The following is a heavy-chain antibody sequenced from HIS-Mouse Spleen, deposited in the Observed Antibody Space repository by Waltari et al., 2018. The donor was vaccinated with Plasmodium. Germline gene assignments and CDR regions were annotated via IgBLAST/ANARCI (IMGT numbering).Heavy chain of an antibody. D-gene: IGHD3-10*01. V-gene: IGHV3-66*01. J-gene: IGHJ3*02. CDR1: GFTVSSNY. CDR2: IYRGGST. Sequence: EVQLVESGGGLVQPGGSLRLSCAASGFTVSSNYMSWVRQAPGKGLDGVSVIYRGGSTYYADAVKGRFTTSRDNSKNTLYLQMNSLRAEDTAVYYCARGSAGDAFDIWGQGTMVTVSS. CDR3: ARGSAGDAFDI.